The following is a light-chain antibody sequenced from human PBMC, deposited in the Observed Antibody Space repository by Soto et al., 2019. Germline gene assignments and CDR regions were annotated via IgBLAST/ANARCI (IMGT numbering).Light chain of an antibody. Sequence: IVLTQSPATLSLSPGARATLSCRAGQSVSSYLAWYQQKPGQAPRLLIYDASNKATGIPAKFSGSGSGTNFTLTINSLEPEDFAVYYCTQRRTGPWTSGQGTKVEIK. V-gene: IGKV3-11*01. CDR3: TQRRTGPWT. CDR2: DAS. J-gene: IGKJ1*01. CDR1: QSVSSY.